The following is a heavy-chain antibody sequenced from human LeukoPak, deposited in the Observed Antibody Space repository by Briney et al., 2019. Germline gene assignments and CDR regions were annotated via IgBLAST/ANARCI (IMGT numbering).Heavy chain of an antibody. D-gene: IGHD3-9*01. CDR3: AKDNRYFDWLSSGYYFDY. V-gene: IGHV3-30*18. CDR1: GLTFSSYG. CDR2: ISYDGSNK. J-gene: IGHJ4*02. Sequence: GRSLRLSCAASGLTFSSYGMHWVRQAPGKGLEWVAVISYDGSNKYYADSVKGRFTISRDNSKNTLYLQMNSLRAEDTAVYYCAKDNRYFDWLSSGYYFDYWGQGTLVTVSS.